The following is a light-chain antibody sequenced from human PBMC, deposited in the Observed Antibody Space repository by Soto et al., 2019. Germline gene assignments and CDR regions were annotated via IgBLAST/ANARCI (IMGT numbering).Light chain of an antibody. Sequence: QAVVTQEPSLTVSPGGTVTLTCGSSTGAVTSGHYPHWFQQKPGQAPRTLIYDTTNKHSWTPARFSGSLLGGKAALTLSGAQPEDEADYYCSLSYSVPRVVFGGGTKLTVL. V-gene: IGLV7-46*01. J-gene: IGLJ2*01. CDR2: DTT. CDR1: TGAVTSGHY. CDR3: SLSYSVPRVV.